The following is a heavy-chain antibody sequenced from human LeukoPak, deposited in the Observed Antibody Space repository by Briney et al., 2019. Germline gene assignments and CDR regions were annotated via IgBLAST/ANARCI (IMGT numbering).Heavy chain of an antibody. V-gene: IGHV3-30*18. CDR1: GFTFRSYG. J-gene: IGHJ4*02. CDR2: ISSDGSSK. CDR3: AKDRPSYGDYV. D-gene: IGHD4-17*01. Sequence: GRSLRLSCAASGFTFRSYGMHWVRQAPGKGLEWVAVISSDGSSKNYADSMKGQFTISRDNSKNTLYLQMNSLRAEDTAVYYCAKDRPSYGDYVRGQGTLVTVSS.